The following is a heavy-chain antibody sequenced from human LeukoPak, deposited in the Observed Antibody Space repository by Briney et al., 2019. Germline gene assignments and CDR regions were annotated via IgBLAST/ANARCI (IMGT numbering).Heavy chain of an antibody. CDR1: GGSISSGSYY. CDR2: IYTSGST. J-gene: IGHJ5*02. CDR3: ARDSSDAPGWYGTGWFDP. Sequence: SETLSLTCTVSGGSISSGSYYWSWIRQPAGKGLDWIGRIYTSGSTNYNPSLKSRVTISVDTSKNQFSLKLSSVTAADTAVYYCARDSSDAPGWYGTGWFDPWGQGTLVTVSS. V-gene: IGHV4-61*02. D-gene: IGHD6-19*01.